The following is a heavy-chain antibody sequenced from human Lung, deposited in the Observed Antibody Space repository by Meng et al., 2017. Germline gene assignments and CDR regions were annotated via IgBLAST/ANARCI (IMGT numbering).Heavy chain of an antibody. CDR3: ARGPTTMAHDFNY. CDR1: GGSFSDYY. CDR2: INHSGST. Sequence: VRLDVGGAGLVKLSETLSLTCVVSGGSFSDYYWSWIRKTQGKGLVWIGEINHSGSTNYNPSLESRATISVDTSQNNLSLKLSSVTAADSAVYYCARGPTTMAHDFNYWGQGTLVTVSS. D-gene: IGHD4-11*01. J-gene: IGHJ4*02. V-gene: IGHV4-34*01.